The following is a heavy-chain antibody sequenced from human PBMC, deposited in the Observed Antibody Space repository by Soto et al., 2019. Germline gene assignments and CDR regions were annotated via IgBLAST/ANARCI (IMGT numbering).Heavy chain of an antibody. CDR1: GFTFDDYT. CDR3: ANDIDILTLHDCGGMDV. J-gene: IGHJ6*02. CDR2: ISWDGGST. V-gene: IGHV3-43*01. D-gene: IGHD3-9*01. Sequence: GGSLRLSCAASGFTFDDYTMHWVRQAPGKGLEWVSLISWDGGSTYYADSVKGRFTISRDNSKNSLYLQMNSLRTEDTALYYCANDIDILTLHDCGGMDVWGQGTTVTVSS.